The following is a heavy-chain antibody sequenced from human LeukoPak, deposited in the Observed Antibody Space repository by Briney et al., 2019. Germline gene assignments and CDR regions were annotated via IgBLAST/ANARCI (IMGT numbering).Heavy chain of an antibody. D-gene: IGHD3-10*01. V-gene: IGHV4-30-2*01. CDR3: ARAPADVLLGTYRNFDY. J-gene: IGHJ4*02. CDR1: GGSISSGGYS. Sequence: PSETLSLTCAVSGGSISSGGYSWSWIRQPPGKGLEWIGYIYHSGSTNYNPSLKSRVTISVDTSKNQFSLKLSSVTAADTAVYYCARAPADVLLGTYRNFDYWGQGTLVTVSS. CDR2: IYHSGST.